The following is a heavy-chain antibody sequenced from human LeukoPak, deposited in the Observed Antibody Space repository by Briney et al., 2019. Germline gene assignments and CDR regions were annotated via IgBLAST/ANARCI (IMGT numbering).Heavy chain of an antibody. CDR1: GGSISNYY. V-gene: IGHV4-4*07. Sequence: SETLSLTCTVSGGSISNYYWSWIRQSAGKGLEWIGRVFASGSPHYNPSLESRVTMSLDASKNQFSLKVNSVTAADTAVYYCARSRDPDSSGLFDYWGQGTLVTVSS. CDR3: ARSRDPDSSGLFDY. J-gene: IGHJ4*02. CDR2: VFASGSP. D-gene: IGHD3-22*01.